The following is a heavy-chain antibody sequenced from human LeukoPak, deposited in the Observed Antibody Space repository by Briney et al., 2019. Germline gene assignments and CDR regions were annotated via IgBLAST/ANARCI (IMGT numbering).Heavy chain of an antibody. Sequence: QPGGSLRLSCAASGFTFSSYWMRWVRQAPGKGLEWVANIKYTGTEIYYVGSVKGRFTISRDNAKNSLFLQMNSLRVEDTAVYYCAREGTVTAYNFDFWGQGTLVTVSS. CDR1: GFTFSSYW. D-gene: IGHD4-17*01. V-gene: IGHV3-7*04. J-gene: IGHJ4*02. CDR2: IKYTGTEI. CDR3: AREGTVTAYNFDF.